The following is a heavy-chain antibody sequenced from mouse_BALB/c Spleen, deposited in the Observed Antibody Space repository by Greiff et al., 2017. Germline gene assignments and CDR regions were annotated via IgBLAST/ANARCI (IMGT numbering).Heavy chain of an antibody. Sequence: EVQGVESGGGLVQPGGSLKLSCAASGFTFSSYGMSWVRQTPDKRLELVATINSNGGSTYYPDSVKGRVTISRDNAKNTLYLQMSSLKSEDTAMYYCARAIGGFAYWGQGTLVTVSA. CDR3: ARAIGGFAY. CDR1: GFTFSSYG. J-gene: IGHJ3*01. CDR2: INSNGGST. V-gene: IGHV5-6-3*01.